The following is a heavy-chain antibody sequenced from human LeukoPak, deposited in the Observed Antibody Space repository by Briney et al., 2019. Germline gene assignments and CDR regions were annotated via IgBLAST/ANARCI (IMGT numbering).Heavy chain of an antibody. CDR2: ITDSGEST. D-gene: IGHD3-22*01. CDR3: AKGRDSSGRSSDS. CDR1: GFTFNSYA. Sequence: GGSLRLSCAASGFTFNSYAMSWVRQAPGKGLEWVASITDSGESTFYADSVKGRFTISRDNSKNTLFLQMNSLRAEDTALFYCAKGRDSSGRSSDSWGQGTLVTASS. V-gene: IGHV3-23*01. J-gene: IGHJ4*02.